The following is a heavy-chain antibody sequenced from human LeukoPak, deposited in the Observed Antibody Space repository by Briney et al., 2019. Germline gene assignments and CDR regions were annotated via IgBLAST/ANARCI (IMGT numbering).Heavy chain of an antibody. D-gene: IGHD6-13*01. CDR3: ASRVAAAGFDY. J-gene: IGHJ4*02. CDR2: IYSSGST. CDR1: GGSLSSYY. Sequence: SETLSLTCTVSGGSLSSYYWSWIRQPAGKGLEWIGRIYSSGSTNYNRSLKSRVTMSVDTSKNQFSLKLSSVTAADTAVYYCASRVAAAGFDYWGQGTLVTVSS. V-gene: IGHV4-4*07.